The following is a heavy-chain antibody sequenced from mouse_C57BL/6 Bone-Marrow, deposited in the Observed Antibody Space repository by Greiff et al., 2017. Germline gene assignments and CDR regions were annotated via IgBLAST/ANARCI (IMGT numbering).Heavy chain of an antibody. CDR2: INPYNGGP. J-gene: IGHJ3*01. CDR3: AIQYYGSSYWFAY. CDR1: GYTFTDYY. V-gene: IGHV1-19*01. Sequence: EVQLQQSGPVLVKPGASVKMSCKASGYTFTDYYLNLVKQRHGKSLEWIGVINPYNGGPSYNQKFKGKTTLTVDKSSSTAYMELNSLTAEDSEVYYCAIQYYGSSYWFAYWGTGTLVTVSA. D-gene: IGHD1-1*01.